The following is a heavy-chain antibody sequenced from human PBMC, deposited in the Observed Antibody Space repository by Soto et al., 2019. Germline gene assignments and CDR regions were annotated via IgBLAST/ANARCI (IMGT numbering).Heavy chain of an antibody. V-gene: IGHV4-59*13. CDR2: IYYSGST. CDR1: GGSISSYY. D-gene: IGHD6-13*01. Sequence: SETLSLTCTVSGGSISSYYWSWIRQPPGKGLEWIGYIYYSGSTNHNPSLKSRVTISVDTSKNQFSLKLSSVTAADTAVYYCARGYRSSWYSDYWGKGTLVTVSS. CDR3: ARGYRSSWYSDY. J-gene: IGHJ4*02.